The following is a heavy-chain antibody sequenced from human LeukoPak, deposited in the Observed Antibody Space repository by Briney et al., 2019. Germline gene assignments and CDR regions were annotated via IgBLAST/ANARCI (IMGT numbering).Heavy chain of an antibody. D-gene: IGHD3-3*01. V-gene: IGHV3-15*01. J-gene: IGHJ4*02. CDR1: GFTFSNAW. CDR2: IKSKTDGGTT. CDR3: AKRSGSSTYYLDY. Sequence: GGSLRLSCAASGFTFSNAWMSWVRQAPGKGLEWVGRIKSKTDGGTTDYAAPVKGRFTISRDDSKNTLYLQMNSLKTEDTAVYYCAKRSGSSTYYLDYWGQGTLVTVSS.